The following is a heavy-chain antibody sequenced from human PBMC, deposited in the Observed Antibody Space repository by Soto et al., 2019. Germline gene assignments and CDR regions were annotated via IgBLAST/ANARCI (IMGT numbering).Heavy chain of an antibody. D-gene: IGHD3-3*01. CDR1: GYTFPSYG. Sequence: ASVKVSCKASGYTFPSYGISWVRQAPGQGLEWMGWISAYNGNTNYAQKLQGRVTMTTDTSTSTAYMELRSLRSDDTAVYYCAVTYYDFWSGLPSFDYWGQGTLITVSS. J-gene: IGHJ4*02. CDR3: AVTYYDFWSGLPSFDY. CDR2: ISAYNGNT. V-gene: IGHV1-18*04.